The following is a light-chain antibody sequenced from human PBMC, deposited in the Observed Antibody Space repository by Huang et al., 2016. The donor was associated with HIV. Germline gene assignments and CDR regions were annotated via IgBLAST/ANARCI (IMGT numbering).Light chain of an antibody. CDR3: QQYDSYWT. CDR2: KTS. V-gene: IGKV1-5*03. J-gene: IGKJ1*01. Sequence: DIQMTQSPSTLSASVGDTVTITCRASQTINSWMASYQQKAVKAPKVLIYKTSNLKSGVPSRFSGSGSVTEFTLTINRLEPEDFATYYCQQYDSYWTFGQGTKVEIK. CDR1: QTINSW.